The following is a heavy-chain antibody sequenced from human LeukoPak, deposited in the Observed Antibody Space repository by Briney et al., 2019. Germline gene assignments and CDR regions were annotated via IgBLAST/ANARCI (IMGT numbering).Heavy chain of an antibody. CDR2: IYPGDSDT. CDR3: ARLAQPRWLQSGSDY. J-gene: IGHJ4*02. D-gene: IGHD5-24*01. V-gene: IGHV5-51*01. CDR1: GYSFTSYW. Sequence: GESLKISCKGSGYSFTSYWMGWVRQMPGKSLEWMGIIYPGDSDTRYSPSFQGQVAVSADKSISTAYLQWSSLKASDTAMYYCARLAQPRWLQSGSDYWGQGTLVTVSS.